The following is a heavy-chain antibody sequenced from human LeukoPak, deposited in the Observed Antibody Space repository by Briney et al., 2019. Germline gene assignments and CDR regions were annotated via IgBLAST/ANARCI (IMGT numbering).Heavy chain of an antibody. CDR1: GFTFSSYA. CDR3: AKISILTGYPTNYFDY. Sequence: PGGSLRLSCAASGFTFSSYAMSWVRQAPGKGLEWVSAISGSGGSTYYADSVKGRFTISRDNSKNTLYLQMNSLRAEDTAVYYCAKISILTGYPTNYFDYWGQGTLVTVSS. V-gene: IGHV3-23*01. J-gene: IGHJ4*02. D-gene: IGHD3-9*01. CDR2: ISGSGGST.